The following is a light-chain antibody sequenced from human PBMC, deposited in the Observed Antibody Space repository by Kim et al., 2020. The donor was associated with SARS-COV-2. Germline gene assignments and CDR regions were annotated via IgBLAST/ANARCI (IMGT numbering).Light chain of an antibody. J-gene: IGKJ1*01. CDR1: QAMRKD. CDR2: GAS. Sequence: DIQMTQSPPSLSASVGDRVTITCRATQAMRKDVAWFQQRPGEAPKRLIYGASSLDGEVPSRFSGSGYGTEFTLTIHSLQSEDVATYYCLQYNNYPRAFGQGTKVDIK. V-gene: IGKV1-17*01. CDR3: LQYNNYPRA.